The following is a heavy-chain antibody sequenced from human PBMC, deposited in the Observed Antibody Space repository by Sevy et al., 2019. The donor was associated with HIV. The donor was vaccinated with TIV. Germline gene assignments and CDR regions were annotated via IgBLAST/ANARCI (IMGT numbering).Heavy chain of an antibody. D-gene: IGHD2-15*01. CDR3: ARDRGYCSGGSCYSNWFDP. CDR2: ISSSSSTI. Sequence: GGSLRLSCAASGFTFSSYSMNWVRQAPGKGLEWVSYISSSSSTIYYAASVKGRFTISRDNAKNSLYLQMNSLRDEDTAVYYCARDRGYCSGGSCYSNWFDPWGQGTLVTVSS. J-gene: IGHJ5*02. V-gene: IGHV3-48*02. CDR1: GFTFSSYS.